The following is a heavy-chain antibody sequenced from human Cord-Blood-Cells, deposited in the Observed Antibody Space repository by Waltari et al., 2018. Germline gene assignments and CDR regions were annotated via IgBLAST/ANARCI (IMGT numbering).Heavy chain of an antibody. V-gene: IGHV4-39*01. Sequence: QLQLQESGPGLVKPSATLSLTCTVSGGSISSSSYYWGWIRQPPGKGLEWIGSIYYSGSTYYNPSLKSRVTISVDTSKNQFSLKLSSVTAADTAVYYCASRLIYGDYVGPDYWGQGTLVTVSS. J-gene: IGHJ4*02. CDR1: GGSISSSSYY. CDR3: ASRLIYGDYVGPDY. CDR2: IYYSGST. D-gene: IGHD4-17*01.